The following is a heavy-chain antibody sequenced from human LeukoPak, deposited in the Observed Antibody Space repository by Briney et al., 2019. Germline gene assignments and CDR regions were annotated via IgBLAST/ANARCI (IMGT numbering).Heavy chain of an antibody. V-gene: IGHV3-11*01. CDR1: GLTFSDYY. CDR3: ARIYDSSGYYYGDYYYGMDV. CDR2: ISSSGSTI. D-gene: IGHD3-22*01. Sequence: GGSLRLSCAASGLTFSDYYMSWIRQAPGKGLEWVSYISSSGSTIYYADSVKGRFTISRDNAKNSLYLQMNSLRAEDTAVYYCARIYDSSGYYYGDYYYGMDVWGQGTTVTVSS. J-gene: IGHJ6*02.